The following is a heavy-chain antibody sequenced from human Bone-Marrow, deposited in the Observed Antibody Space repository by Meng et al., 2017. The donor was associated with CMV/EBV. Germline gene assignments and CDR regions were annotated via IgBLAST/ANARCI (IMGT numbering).Heavy chain of an antibody. J-gene: IGHJ6*02. CDR3: TRDPNYSTDTCFYFGMDV. V-gene: IGHV3-49*04. Sequence: SLMIPFTASGFCCGGYARSLVRQAPWKGLAWVGFIRSKAYGGTTEYAASVKGRFTISRDDSKSIAYLQMNSMKTEDTAVYYCTRDPNYSTDTCFYFGMDVWGQGTTVTVSS. D-gene: IGHD2/OR15-2a*01. CDR1: GFCCGGYA. CDR2: IRSKAYGGTT.